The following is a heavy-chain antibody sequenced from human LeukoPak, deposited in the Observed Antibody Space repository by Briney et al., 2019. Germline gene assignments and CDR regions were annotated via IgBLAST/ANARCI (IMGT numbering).Heavy chain of an antibody. D-gene: IGHD3-10*01. CDR1: GGTFSSYA. V-gene: IGHV1-69*13. CDR2: IIPIFGTA. CDR3: ARTPYSRHGSGSYYLDY. J-gene: IGHJ4*02. Sequence: ASVKVTCKASGGTFSSYAISWVRQAPGQGLEWMGGIIPIFGTANYAQKFQGRVTITADESTSTAYMELSSLRPEDTAVYYCARTPYSRHGSGSYYLDYWGQGTLVTVSS.